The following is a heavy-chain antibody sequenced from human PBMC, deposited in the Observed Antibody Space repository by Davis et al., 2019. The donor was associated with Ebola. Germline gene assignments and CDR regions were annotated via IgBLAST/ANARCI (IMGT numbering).Heavy chain of an antibody. Sequence: AASVKVSCKASGFTFTSSAVQWVRQARGQRLEWIGWIVVGSGNTNYAQKFQGRVTMTRDTSTSTVYMELSSLRSEDTAVYYCAREFGVAGNGGYYYGMDVWGQGTTVTVSS. CDR2: IVVGSGNT. D-gene: IGHD6-19*01. J-gene: IGHJ6*02. V-gene: IGHV1-58*01. CDR3: AREFGVAGNGGYYYGMDV. CDR1: GFTFTSSA.